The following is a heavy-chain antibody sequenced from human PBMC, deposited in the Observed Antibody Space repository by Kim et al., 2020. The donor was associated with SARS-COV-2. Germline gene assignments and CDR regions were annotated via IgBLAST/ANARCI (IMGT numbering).Heavy chain of an antibody. CDR3: ASRFRYRGSYFGDAFDI. D-gene: IGHD1-26*01. CDR1: GYSFTSYW. Sequence: GESLKISCKGSGYSFTSYWISWVRQMPGKGLEWMGRIDPSDSYTNYSPSFQGHVTISADKSISTAYLQWSSLKASDTAMYYCASRFRYRGSYFGDAFDIWGQGTLVTVSS. V-gene: IGHV5-10-1*01. CDR2: IDPSDSYT. J-gene: IGHJ3*02.